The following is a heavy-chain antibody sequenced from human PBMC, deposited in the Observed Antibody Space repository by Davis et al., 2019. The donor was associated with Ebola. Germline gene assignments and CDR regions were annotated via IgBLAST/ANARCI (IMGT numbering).Heavy chain of an antibody. CDR3: ARRLLWFGELSNFDP. V-gene: IGHV1-8*02. J-gene: IGHJ5*02. CDR2: MNPNSGNT. CDR1: GYTFTSYG. Sequence: ASVKVSCKASGYTFTSYGISWVRQATGQGLEWMGWMNPNSGNTGYAQKFQGRVTMTRDTSISTAYMELSRLRSDDTAVYYCARRLLWFGELSNFDPWGQGTLVTVSS. D-gene: IGHD3-10*01.